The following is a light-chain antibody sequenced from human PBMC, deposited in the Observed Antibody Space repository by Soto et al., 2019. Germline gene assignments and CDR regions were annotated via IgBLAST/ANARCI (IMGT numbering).Light chain of an antibody. J-gene: IGKJ1*01. V-gene: IGKV3-20*01. CDR1: PSVSSSY. CDR2: GAS. Sequence: VLTQSPGTLSLSPGERATLSCRASPSVSSSYLAWYQQKPGQAPRLLIDGASSRSTGIPDRFSGSGSWTDFTPTISRLAPADFSVYYCQQYGSYPPWTFGQGTKVESK. CDR3: QQYGSYPPWT.